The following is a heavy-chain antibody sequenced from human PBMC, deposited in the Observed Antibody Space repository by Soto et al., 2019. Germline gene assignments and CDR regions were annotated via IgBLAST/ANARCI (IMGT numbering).Heavy chain of an antibody. D-gene: IGHD2-15*01. V-gene: IGHV4-59*01. CDR3: ARDTGGPADY. J-gene: IGHJ4*02. Sequence: SETLSLTCSVSVESISIYYWSWIRQPPGKGLEWIGYMYYSGSTNYNPSLKSRVTISVDTSKNQFSLKLSSVTAADTAVYYCARDTGGPADYWGQGTLVTVS. CDR2: MYYSGST. CDR1: VESISIYY.